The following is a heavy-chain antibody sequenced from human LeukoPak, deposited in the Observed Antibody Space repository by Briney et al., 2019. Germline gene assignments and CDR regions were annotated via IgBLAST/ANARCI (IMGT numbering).Heavy chain of an antibody. CDR1: GFTFSDYG. Sequence: GGSLRLSCAASGFTFSDYGMHWVRQAPGKGLEWVAVIWYDGSNKYYADSVKGRFTLSRDNSKNTLYLQMNSLRAEDTAVYYCAREQYGSDDALDIWGQGTGVSVSS. J-gene: IGHJ3*02. D-gene: IGHD3-10*01. CDR2: IWYDGSNK. V-gene: IGHV3-33*01. CDR3: AREQYGSDDALDI.